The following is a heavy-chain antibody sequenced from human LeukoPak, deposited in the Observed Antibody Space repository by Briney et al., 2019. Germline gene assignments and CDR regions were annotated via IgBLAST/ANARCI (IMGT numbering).Heavy chain of an antibody. CDR2: IWYDGSNK. Sequence: GGSLRLSCAASGFTFSSYGMHWVRQAPGKGLEWVAVIWYDGSNKYYADSVRGRFTISRDNSKNTLYLQMNSLRAEDTAVYYCAKISDCSNFLDYWGQGTLVTVSS. CDR3: AKISDCSNFLDY. CDR1: GFTFSSYG. V-gene: IGHV3-33*06. D-gene: IGHD4-11*01. J-gene: IGHJ4*02.